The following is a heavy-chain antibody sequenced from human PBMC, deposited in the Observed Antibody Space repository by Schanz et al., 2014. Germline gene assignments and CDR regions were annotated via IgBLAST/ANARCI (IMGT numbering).Heavy chain of an antibody. D-gene: IGHD3-16*01. CDR1: GFTFSYYT. J-gene: IGHJ3*02. CDR2: IGRRGQVI. Sequence: EVQLVESGGGLVKPGGSLRLSCAASGFTFSYYTMNWVRQAPGKGPEWVACIGRRGQVIYYADSMEGRFTISRDNAQNSLFLQMNSLRVEDTAVYYCARSYHDDDDYTRALDMWGQGTMVTVSS. V-gene: IGHV3-21*01. CDR3: ARSYHDDDDYTRALDM.